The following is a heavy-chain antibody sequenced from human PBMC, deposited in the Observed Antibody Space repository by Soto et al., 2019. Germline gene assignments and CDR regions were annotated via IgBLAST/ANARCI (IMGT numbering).Heavy chain of an antibody. CDR2: IYWDDDK. J-gene: IGHJ1*01. CDR3: AHRTTVTGTVAEYFQH. CDR1: GFSLSTSGVG. Sequence: QITLKESGPTLVKPTQTLTLTCTFSGFSLSTSGVGVGWIRQPPGKALEWLALIYWDDDKRYSPSLKSRLTITKDTSKNQVVLTMTNMDPVDTATYYCAHRTTVTGTVAEYFQHWGQGTLVTVSS. V-gene: IGHV2-5*02. D-gene: IGHD4-17*01.